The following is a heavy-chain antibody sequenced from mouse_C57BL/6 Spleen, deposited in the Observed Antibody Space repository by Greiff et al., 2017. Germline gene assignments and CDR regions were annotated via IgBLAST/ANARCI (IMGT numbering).Heavy chain of an antibody. V-gene: IGHV2-2*01. Sequence: QVQLQQSGPGLVQPSQSLSITCTVSGFSLTSYGVHWVRQSPGKGLEWLGVIWSGGSTDCNAAFISRLSISKDNSKSQVFFKMNSLQADDTAINYCARNYNDYDGDDWGQGTSVTVSS. CDR3: ARNYNDYDGDD. D-gene: IGHD2-4*01. J-gene: IGHJ4*01. CDR2: IWSGGST. CDR1: GFSLTSYG.